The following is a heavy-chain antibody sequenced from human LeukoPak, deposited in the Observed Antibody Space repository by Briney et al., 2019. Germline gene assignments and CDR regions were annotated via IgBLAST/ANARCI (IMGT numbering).Heavy chain of an antibody. V-gene: IGHV4-39*01. CDR1: GGSISSGSYY. CDR3: ARHGRATYYYDN. Sequence: PSETLSLTCTVSGGSISSGSYYWGWIRQPPGKGLEWIGSIYYSGSTYYNPSLKSRVTISVDTPKNQFSLKLSSVTAADTAVYHCARHGRATYYYDNWGQGTLVTVSS. CDR2: IYYSGST. J-gene: IGHJ4*02. D-gene: IGHD1-26*01.